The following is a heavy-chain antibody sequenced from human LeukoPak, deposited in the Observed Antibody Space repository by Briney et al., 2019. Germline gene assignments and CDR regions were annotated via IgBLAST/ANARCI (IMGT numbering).Heavy chain of an antibody. CDR1: GFTLSSYA. D-gene: IGHD1-26*01. CDR3: VRLTIMGATNY. V-gene: IGHV3-30-3*01. Sequence: GGSLRLSCAASGFTLSSYAMHWVRQAPGKGLEWVAVISYDGSEKYYADSVKGRFTISRDNSKNTLYLQMNSLRAEDTALYYCVRLTIMGATNYWGQGTLVTVSS. J-gene: IGHJ4*02. CDR2: ISYDGSEK.